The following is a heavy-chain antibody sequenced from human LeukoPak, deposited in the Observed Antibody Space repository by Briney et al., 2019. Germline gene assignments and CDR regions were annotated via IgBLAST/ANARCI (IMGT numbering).Heavy chain of an antibody. CDR1: GFTFSSYA. V-gene: IGHV3-64*01. CDR3: ARALVLRYFDWFPPGSV. Sequence: GGSLRLSCAASGFTFSSYAMHWVRQAPGKGLEYVSAISSNGGSTYYANSVKGRFTISRDNSKNTLYLQMGSLRAEDMAVYYCARALVLRYFDWFPPGSVWGQGTLVTVSS. D-gene: IGHD3-9*01. J-gene: IGHJ4*02. CDR2: ISSNGGST.